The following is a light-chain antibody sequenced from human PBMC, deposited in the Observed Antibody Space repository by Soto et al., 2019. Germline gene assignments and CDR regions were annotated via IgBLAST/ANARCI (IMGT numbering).Light chain of an antibody. CDR2: GAS. V-gene: IGKV3-20*01. J-gene: IGKJ1*01. Sequence: EIVLTQSPGTLSLSPGERATLSCRASQSVSSSYLAWYQQKPGQAPRLLIYGASSRATGIPERFSGSGSGTEFTLTISSLQSEDFAVYYCQQYNNWPKTFGQGTKVDNK. CDR1: QSVSSSY. CDR3: QQYNNWPKT.